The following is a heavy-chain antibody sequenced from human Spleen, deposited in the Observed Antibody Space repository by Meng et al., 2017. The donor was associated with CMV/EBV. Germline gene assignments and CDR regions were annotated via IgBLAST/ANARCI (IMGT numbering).Heavy chain of an antibody. CDR1: GFTVSSNY. CDR2: IYSGGST. CDR3: AREGGIVGATGDY. D-gene: IGHD1-26*01. J-gene: IGHJ4*02. Sequence: GESLKISCAASGFTVSSNYMSWVRQAPGKGLEWVSVIYSGGSTYYADSVKGRFTISRDNSKNTLYLQMNSLRAEDTAVYYCAREGGIVGATGDYWGQGTLVTVSS. V-gene: IGHV3-53*01.